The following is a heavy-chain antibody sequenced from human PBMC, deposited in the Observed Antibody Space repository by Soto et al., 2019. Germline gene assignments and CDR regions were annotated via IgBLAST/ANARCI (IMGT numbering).Heavy chain of an antibody. CDR3: AREYQLPTHPHNWFDP. CDR1: GYTFTSYG. CDR2: ISAYNGNT. J-gene: IGHJ5*02. Sequence: ASVKVSCKASGYTFTSYGISWVRQAPGQGLEWMGWISAYNGNTNYAQKLQGRVTMTTDTSTSTAYMELRSLRSDDTAVYYCAREYQLPTHPHNWFDPWGQGTLITVSS. D-gene: IGHD2-2*01. V-gene: IGHV1-18*01.